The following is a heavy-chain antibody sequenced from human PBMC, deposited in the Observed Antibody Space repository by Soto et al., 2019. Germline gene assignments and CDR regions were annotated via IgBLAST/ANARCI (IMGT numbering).Heavy chain of an antibody. V-gene: IGHV4-34*02. CDR3: ASRITVFGLLIPPFDP. D-gene: IGHD3-3*01. CDR1: GGSVNGYY. J-gene: IGHJ5*02. CDR2: INHTGGT. Sequence: QVHLQQRGAGLLKPSETQSLTCAVYGGSVNGYYWNWIRQPPGKGLEWMGEINHTGGTHYNPALKSRVTMSVGTSKNQFSLRLCAVTAADTAISYGASRITVFGLLIPPFDPCGQGTQVTVSS.